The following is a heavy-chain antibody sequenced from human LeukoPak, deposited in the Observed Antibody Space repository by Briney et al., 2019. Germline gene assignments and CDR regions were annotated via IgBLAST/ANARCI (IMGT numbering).Heavy chain of an antibody. J-gene: IGHJ4*02. CDR1: GYTFTSYG. CDR2: INGYNGNT. D-gene: IGHD2-2*01. V-gene: IGHV1-18*01. CDR3: ARSGYCSGASCYGEGIDY. Sequence: GASVKVSCKASGYTFTSYGISWVRQAPGQGLEWMGWINGYNGNTAYAQMLAGRFTMTTDTSTTTAYMELRGLRSDDTAVYYCARSGYCSGASCYGEGIDYWGQGTLVTVSS.